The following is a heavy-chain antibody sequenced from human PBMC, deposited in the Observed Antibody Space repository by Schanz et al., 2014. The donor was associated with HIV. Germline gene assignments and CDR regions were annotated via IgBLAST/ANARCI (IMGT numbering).Heavy chain of an antibody. V-gene: IGHV3-74*01. D-gene: IGHD2-8*01. Sequence: EVQLLESGGGLVQPGGSLRLSCAASGFTFSSYWMHWVRQAPGKGLVWVSRINSDGSSTSYADSVKGRFTISRDNSKNTLYLQMNGLRAEDTAVYYCANSGYCTNGICYTRGDGMDVWGQGTTVTVSS. CDR3: ANSGYCTNGICYTRGDGMDV. CDR1: GFTFSSYW. CDR2: INSDGSST. J-gene: IGHJ6*02.